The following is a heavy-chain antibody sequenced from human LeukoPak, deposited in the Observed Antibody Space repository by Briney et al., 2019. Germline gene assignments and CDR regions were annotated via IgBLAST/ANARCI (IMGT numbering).Heavy chain of an antibody. J-gene: IGHJ6*02. CDR3: ARGSGVDV. D-gene: IGHD3-10*01. Sequence: PGGSLRLSCVASGVTVSSNYMNGVRQAPGKGLECVSVIYSDGTTSYADSVKGRSTISRDNSKNTLYLQMNSLRAEDTAVYYCARGSGVDVWGQGTTVTVSS. CDR2: IYSDGTT. V-gene: IGHV3-53*01. CDR1: GVTVSSNY.